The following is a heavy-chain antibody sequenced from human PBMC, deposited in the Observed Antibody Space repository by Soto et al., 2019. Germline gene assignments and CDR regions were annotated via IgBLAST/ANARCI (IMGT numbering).Heavy chain of an antibody. J-gene: IGHJ6*02. CDR2: IYYSGST. D-gene: IGHD3-3*01. CDR1: GGSISSGGYY. CDR3: ARDRAQTYYDFWSGYRMDV. Sequence: SETLSLTCTVPGGSISSGGYYWSWIRQHPGKGLEWIGYIYYSGSTYYHPSLKSRVTISVDTSKNQVSLKLSSVTAADTAVYYCARDRAQTYYDFWSGYRMDVGGQGTTVTVSS. V-gene: IGHV4-31*03.